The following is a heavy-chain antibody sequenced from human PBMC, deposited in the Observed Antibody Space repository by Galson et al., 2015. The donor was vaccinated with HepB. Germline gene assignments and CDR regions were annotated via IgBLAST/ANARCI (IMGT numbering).Heavy chain of an antibody. Sequence: QSGAEVKKPGESLKISCKGSGYSFTSYWIGWVRQMPGKGLEWMGIIYPGDSDTRYSPSFQGQVTISADKSISTAYLQWSSLKASDTAMYYCARRVTQLAGDYVVEAFDIWGQGTMVTVSS. V-gene: IGHV5-51*01. CDR1: GYSFTSYW. D-gene: IGHD3-16*01. CDR2: IYPGDSDT. J-gene: IGHJ3*02. CDR3: ARRVTQLAGDYVVEAFDI.